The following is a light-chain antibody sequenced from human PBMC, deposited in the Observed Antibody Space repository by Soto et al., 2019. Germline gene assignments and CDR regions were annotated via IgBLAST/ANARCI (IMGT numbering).Light chain of an antibody. J-gene: IGLJ1*01. V-gene: IGLV2-14*01. CDR2: EVS. Sequence: QSALTQPASVSGSPGQSITISCTGTSSDIGGYNYVSWYQQHPGKPPKVMIYEVSNRPSGVSNRFSGSKSGKTASLTISGLQTEDEADYYCTSYTSSNTYVFGTGTKVTVL. CDR3: TSYTSSNTYV. CDR1: SSDIGGYNY.